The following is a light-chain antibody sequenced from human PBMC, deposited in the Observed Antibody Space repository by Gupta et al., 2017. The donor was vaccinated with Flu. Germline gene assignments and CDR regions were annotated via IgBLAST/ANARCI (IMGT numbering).Light chain of an antibody. CDR1: SDIDVGVYR. CDR3: KISYIDAGV. Sequence: QPAVTQPTSLSASPGASARLTCTLRSDIDVGVYRIYWYQQKPGSPPRYLLRYKSDSDKHQGSGVPSRFSGSKDASANAGILLISGLQSEDEDDYYCKISYIDAGVFGVGTKLTVL. V-gene: IGLV5-45*01. CDR2: YKSDSDK. J-gene: IGLJ3*02.